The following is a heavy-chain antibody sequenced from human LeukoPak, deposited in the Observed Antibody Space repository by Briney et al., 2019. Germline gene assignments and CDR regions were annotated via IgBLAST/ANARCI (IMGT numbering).Heavy chain of an antibody. J-gene: IGHJ4*02. CDR1: GFTFSNAW. D-gene: IGHD5-18*01. CDR3: TKDDPIHRS. CDR2: IKSKGDGGTT. V-gene: IGHV3-15*01. Sequence: PGGSLRLSCAASGFTFSNAWMSWVRQAPGKGLEWVGRIKSKGDGGTTEYATPVKGRFTISRDDSKNTLYLQMNSLKTEDTAMYYCTKDDPIHRSWGQGTLVTVSS.